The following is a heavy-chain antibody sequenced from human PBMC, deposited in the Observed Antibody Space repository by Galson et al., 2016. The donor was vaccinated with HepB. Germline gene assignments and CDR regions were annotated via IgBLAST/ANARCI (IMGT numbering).Heavy chain of an antibody. V-gene: IGHV4-4*02. Sequence: LSLTCAVSGGSISTNNWWSWVRQPPGKGLEWIGEIYHSGATYSNPSLKSRVTISVDKSKNQFSLNLSSVTAADTAVYYCVRGRSGTGDDAFDIWGQGTMVTVSS. J-gene: IGHJ3*02. CDR2: IYHSGAT. CDR1: GGSISTNNW. D-gene: IGHD1-7*01. CDR3: VRGRSGTGDDAFDI.